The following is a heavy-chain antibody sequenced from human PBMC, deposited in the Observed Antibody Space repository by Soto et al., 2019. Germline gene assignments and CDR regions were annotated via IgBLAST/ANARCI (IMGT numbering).Heavy chain of an antibody. CDR2: IIPISGTA. D-gene: IGHD2-2*01. J-gene: IGHJ6*02. Sequence: QVQLVQSGAEVKKPGSSVKVSCKASGGTFSSYAISWVRQAPGQGLEWMGGIIPISGTANYALKFQGRVRITADESTSTVYMELSSLRSEDTAVYFCARSQGSSTSLEIYYYYYYGMDAWGQGTTVTVSS. V-gene: IGHV1-69*01. CDR3: ARSQGSSTSLEIYYYYYYGMDA. CDR1: GGTFSSYA.